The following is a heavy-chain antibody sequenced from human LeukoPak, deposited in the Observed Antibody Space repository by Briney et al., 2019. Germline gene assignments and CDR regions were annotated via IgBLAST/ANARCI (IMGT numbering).Heavy chain of an antibody. J-gene: IGHJ3*02. CDR2: IYSGGST. CDR1: GFTVSSNY. Sequence: AGGSLRLSCAASGFTVSSNYMSWVRQAPGKGLEWVSVIYSGGSTYYADSVKGRFTISRDNSKNTLYLQMNSLRAEDTAVYYCARVRIAVADDAFDIWGQGTMVTVSS. CDR3: ARVRIAVADDAFDI. V-gene: IGHV3-53*01. D-gene: IGHD6-19*01.